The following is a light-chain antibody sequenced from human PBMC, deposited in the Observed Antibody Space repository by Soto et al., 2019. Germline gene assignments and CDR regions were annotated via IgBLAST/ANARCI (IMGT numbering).Light chain of an antibody. CDR2: DAS. V-gene: IGKV1-33*01. J-gene: IGKJ5*01. Sequence: IQMTQSPSSLSASVGDRVTITCRASQDISNYLNWYQQKPGKAPKLLIYDASNLETGVPSRFSGSGSGTDFTFTISSLQPEDIATYYCQQYDNRPITFGQGTRLE. CDR1: QDISNY. CDR3: QQYDNRPIT.